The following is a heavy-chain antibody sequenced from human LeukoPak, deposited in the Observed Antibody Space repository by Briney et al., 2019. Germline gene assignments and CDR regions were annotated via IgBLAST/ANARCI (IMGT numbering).Heavy chain of an antibody. D-gene: IGHD5-24*01. CDR2: IIPIFGIA. V-gene: IGHV1-69*04. Sequence: SVKVSCKASGGTFSSYAISWVRQAPGQGLEWMGRIIPIFGIANYVQKFQGRVTITADKSTSTAYMELSSLRSEDTAVYYCARDGYNPTPLRDWGQGTLVTVSS. J-gene: IGHJ4*02. CDR3: ARDGYNPTPLRD. CDR1: GGTFSSYA.